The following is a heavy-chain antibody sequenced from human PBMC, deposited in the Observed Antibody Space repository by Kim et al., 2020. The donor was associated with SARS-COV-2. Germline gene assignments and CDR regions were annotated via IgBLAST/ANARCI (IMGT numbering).Heavy chain of an antibody. CDR2: IIPILGIA. CDR1: GGTFSSYA. Sequence: SVKVSCKASGGTFSSYAISWVRQAPGQGLEWMGRIIPILGIANYAQKFQGRVTITADKSTSTAYMELSSLRSEDTAVYYCARVSVEMATIPAYYFDYWGQGTLFTVSS. V-gene: IGHV1-69*04. D-gene: IGHD5-12*01. J-gene: IGHJ4*02. CDR3: ARVSVEMATIPAYYFDY.